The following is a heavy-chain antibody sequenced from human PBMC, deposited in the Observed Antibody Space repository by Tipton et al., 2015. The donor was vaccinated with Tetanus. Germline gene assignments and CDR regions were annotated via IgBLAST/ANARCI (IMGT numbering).Heavy chain of an antibody. J-gene: IGHJ4*02. CDR3: ARGGGSSWYYFDY. CDR1: GDSISSFY. CDR2: IYTSGST. D-gene: IGHD6-13*01. Sequence: TLSLTCSVSGDSISSFYWSWIRQPAGKGLEWIGRIYTSGSTNYNPSLKSRVTMSVDTSKIQFSLKLNSVTAADTAVYYCARGGGSSWYYFDYWGQGILVTVSS. V-gene: IGHV4-4*07.